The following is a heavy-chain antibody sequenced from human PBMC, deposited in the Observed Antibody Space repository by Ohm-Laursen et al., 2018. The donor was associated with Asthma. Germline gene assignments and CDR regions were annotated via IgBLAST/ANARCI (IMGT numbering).Heavy chain of an antibody. J-gene: IGHJ1*01. D-gene: IGHD1-26*01. V-gene: IGHV3-21*01. Sequence: GSLRLSCSASGYTFSSYSIHWVRQIPGKGLEWVASISTASSFIYYADSVRGRFTISRDNARNSVYLQMNSLRAEDTALYYCARIGPEWELPGREYSLHHWGEGTLVTVSS. CDR1: GYTFSSYS. CDR2: ISTASSFI. CDR3: ARIGPEWELPGREYSLHH.